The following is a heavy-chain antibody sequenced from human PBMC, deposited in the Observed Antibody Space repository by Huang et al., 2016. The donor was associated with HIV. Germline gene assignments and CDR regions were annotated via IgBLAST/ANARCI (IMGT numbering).Heavy chain of an antibody. CDR3: ARHRSSGGVEEAFDI. V-gene: IGHV3-74*03. CDR2: INNDGSIT. Sequence: EVQLVESGGGLVQPGGSLRLSCAASGFTFSSYWMHWVRQAPGKGLVGLSRINNDGSITTDADSVKGRITISRDNARNTMYLQMTTLSAGDTAVYYCARHRSSGGVEEAFDIWGPGTLVTVAS. J-gene: IGHJ3*02. D-gene: IGHD2-8*02. CDR1: GFTFSSYW.